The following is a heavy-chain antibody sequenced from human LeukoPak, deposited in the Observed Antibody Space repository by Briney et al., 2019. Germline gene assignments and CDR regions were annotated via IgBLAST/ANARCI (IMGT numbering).Heavy chain of an antibody. Sequence: ASVKVSCKASGYTFTGYYMHWVRQAPGQGLEWMGWINPNSGGTNYAQKFKGRVTMTRDTSISTAYMELSRLRSDDTAVYYCARGPDDFWSGPAGYFDYWGQGTLVTVSS. V-gene: IGHV1-2*02. CDR1: GYTFTGYY. CDR3: ARGPDDFWSGPAGYFDY. CDR2: INPNSGGT. J-gene: IGHJ4*02. D-gene: IGHD3-3*01.